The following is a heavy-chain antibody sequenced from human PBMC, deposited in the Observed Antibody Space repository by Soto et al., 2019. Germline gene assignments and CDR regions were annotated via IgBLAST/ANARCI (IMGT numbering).Heavy chain of an antibody. D-gene: IGHD5-18*01. CDR1: GFTFSSYS. J-gene: IGHJ4*02. V-gene: IGHV3-48*02. Sequence: EVQLVESGGGLVQPGGSLRLSSAASGFTFSSYSMNWVRQAPGKGLEWVSYISSSSSTIYYAGSVKGRFTIARDNAKNSLYLQMNSLRDEDTAVYYCARDGIRGYSDGYWLDYWGQGTLVTVSS. CDR3: ARDGIRGYSDGYWLDY. CDR2: ISSSSSTI.